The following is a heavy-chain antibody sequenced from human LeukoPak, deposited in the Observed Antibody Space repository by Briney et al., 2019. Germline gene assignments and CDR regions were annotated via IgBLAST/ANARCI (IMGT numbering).Heavy chain of an antibody. V-gene: IGHV4-39*01. D-gene: IGHD3-9*01. CDR1: GFTFSSYG. Sequence: GSLRLSCAASGFTFSSYGMHWIRQPPGKGLEWIATIYYSGSTYSNPSPKSRVSISVDTSKNQFSLKVTSVTAADTAVYYCARHDILTGYYHRHFDYWGPGTLVTVSS. CDR3: ARHDILTGYYHRHFDY. CDR2: IYYSGST. J-gene: IGHJ4*01.